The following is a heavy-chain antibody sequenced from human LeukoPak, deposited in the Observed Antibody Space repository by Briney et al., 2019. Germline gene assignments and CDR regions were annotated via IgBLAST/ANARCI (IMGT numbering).Heavy chain of an antibody. CDR1: GYTLTELS. CDR3: ARAESSGPERLVLVHFDY. Sequence: ASVKVSCKVSGYTLTELSMHWVRQAPGKGLEWMGGFDPEDGETIYAQKFQGRVTMTEDTSTDTAYMELSSLRSEDTAVYYCARAESSGPERLVLVHFDYWGQGTLVTVSS. D-gene: IGHD1-1*01. J-gene: IGHJ4*02. V-gene: IGHV1-24*01. CDR2: FDPEDGET.